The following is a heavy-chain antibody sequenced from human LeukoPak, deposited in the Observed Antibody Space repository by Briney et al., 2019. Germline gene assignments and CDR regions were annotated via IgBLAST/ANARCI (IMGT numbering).Heavy chain of an antibody. V-gene: IGHV1-18*01. Sequence: GASVKVSCKTSNYTFTNYGITWVRQAPGLGREWMGWISAYTGITSFAQKFQGRVTMTTDTSTSTAYMELRSLRSDDTAVYYCARDLIYTTSWYDHWGQGTLVTVSS. CDR3: ARDLIYTTSWYDH. CDR1: NYTFTNYG. D-gene: IGHD2-2*01. CDR2: ISAYTGIT. J-gene: IGHJ5*02.